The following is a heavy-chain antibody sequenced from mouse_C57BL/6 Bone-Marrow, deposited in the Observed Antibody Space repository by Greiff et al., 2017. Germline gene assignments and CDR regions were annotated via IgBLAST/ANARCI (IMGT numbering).Heavy chain of an antibody. CDR2: IYPRSGNT. D-gene: IGHD3-1*01. Sequence: VQLQQSGAELARPGASVKLSCKASGYTFTSYGISWVKQRTGQGLEWIGEIYPRSGNTYYNEKFKGKATLTADKSSSTAYMGLRRLTSEDSAVYFCARPRDYYFDYWGQGTTLTVSS. CDR1: GYTFTSYG. CDR3: ARPRDYYFDY. J-gene: IGHJ2*01. V-gene: IGHV1-81*01.